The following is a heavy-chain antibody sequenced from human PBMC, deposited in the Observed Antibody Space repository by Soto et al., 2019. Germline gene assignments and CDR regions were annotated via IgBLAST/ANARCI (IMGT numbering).Heavy chain of an antibody. J-gene: IGHJ3*02. CDR1: GYTFTIYG. D-gene: IGHD3-9*01. V-gene: IGHV1-18*01. CDR3: ARDDILTGYEAFDI. CDR2: ISAYNGNT. Sequence: ASVKVSCKASGYTFTIYGISWVRQAPGQGLEWMGWISAYNGNTNYAQKLQGRVTMTTDTSTSTAYMELRSLRSDDTAVYYCARDDILTGYEAFDIWGQGTMVTVSS.